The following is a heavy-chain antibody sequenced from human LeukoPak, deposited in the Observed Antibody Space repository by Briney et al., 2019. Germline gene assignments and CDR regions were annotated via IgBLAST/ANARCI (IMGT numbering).Heavy chain of an antibody. CDR2: ISSSSSTI. D-gene: IGHD6-19*01. V-gene: IGHV3-48*01. J-gene: IGHJ4*02. CDR3: AREQWLVYFDY. Sequence: GGSLRLSCAASGFTFSSYNMNWVRQAPGKGLEWVSYISSSSSTIYYADSVKGRFTISRDNAKNSLYLQMNSLRAEDTAVYYCAREQWLVYFDYWGQGTLVTVSS. CDR1: GFTFSSYN.